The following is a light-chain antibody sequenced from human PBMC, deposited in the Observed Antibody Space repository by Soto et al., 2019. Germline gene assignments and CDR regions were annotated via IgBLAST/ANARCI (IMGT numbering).Light chain of an antibody. V-gene: IGKV1-17*01. J-gene: IGKJ1*01. CDR3: QQYDSYAWT. Sequence: DIQTTQSPSSLSASVGDRVTISCRASQGMRHYLGWHHQKPGKAPKRLIYDASSLESGVPSRFSGIGSGTEFTLTITSLQPDDFATYYCQQYDSYAWTFGQGTKV. CDR1: QGMRHY. CDR2: DAS.